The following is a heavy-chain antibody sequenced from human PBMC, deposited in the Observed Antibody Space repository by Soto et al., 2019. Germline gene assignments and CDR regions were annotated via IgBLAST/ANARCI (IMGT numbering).Heavy chain of an antibody. CDR1: GFTFSSYG. CDR3: ARGKYSSSCSDY. J-gene: IGHJ4*02. D-gene: IGHD6-13*01. V-gene: IGHV3-33*01. Sequence: GGSLRLSCAASGFTFSSYGMHWVRQAPGKGLEWVAVIWYDGSNKYYADSVKGRFTISRDNSKNTLYLQMNSLRAEDTAVYYCARGKYSSSCSDYWGQGTLVTVSS. CDR2: IWYDGSNK.